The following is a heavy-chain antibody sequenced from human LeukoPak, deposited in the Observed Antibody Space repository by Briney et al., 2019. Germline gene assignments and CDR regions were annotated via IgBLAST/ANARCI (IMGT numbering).Heavy chain of an antibody. V-gene: IGHV3-21*04. CDR2: ISRGSSYI. CDR3: ARVGRDGYNYFDY. D-gene: IGHD5-24*01. J-gene: IGHJ4*02. CDR1: RITFSRYS. Sequence: SGGSLRLSCAASRITFSRYSMNWVRQAPGKGREWVSSISRGSSYIYYADSVKGRFTISRDNGKNSLYLQMNSLRAEDTAVYYRARVGRDGYNYFDYWGQGTLVTVSS.